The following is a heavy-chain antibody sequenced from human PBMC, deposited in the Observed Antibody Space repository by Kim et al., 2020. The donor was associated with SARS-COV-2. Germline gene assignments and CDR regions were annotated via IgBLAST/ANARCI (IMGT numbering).Heavy chain of an antibody. CDR3: ARSADGIPCDY. J-gene: IGHJ4*02. CDR1: GGSISTSIYH. Sequence: SETLSLTCTVSGGSISTSIYHWGWIRQPPGKGLEWIGNIYYSGSTYYNPSLKSRVTISVDTSENQFSLKLSSVTAADTAVYFCARSADGIPCDYWGQGTLVTVSS. D-gene: IGHD2-2*02. CDR2: IYYSGST. V-gene: IGHV4-39*01.